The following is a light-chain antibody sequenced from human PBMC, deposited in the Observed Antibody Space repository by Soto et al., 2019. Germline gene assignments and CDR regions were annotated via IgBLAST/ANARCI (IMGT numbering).Light chain of an antibody. CDR3: QQYGSSPIT. V-gene: IGKV3-20*01. Sequence: EIVLTQSPGTLSLSPGERATLSCRASQSVSSSYLAWYQQKPGQAPRLLIYGASSRAIGIPDRFSGSGSGTDFTLSISRLEPEDFAVYYCQQYGSSPITFGQVTRLEIK. CDR1: QSVSSSY. CDR2: GAS. J-gene: IGKJ5*01.